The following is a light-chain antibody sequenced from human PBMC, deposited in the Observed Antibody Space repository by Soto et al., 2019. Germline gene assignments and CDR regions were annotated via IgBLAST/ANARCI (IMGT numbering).Light chain of an antibody. V-gene: IGKV3-15*01. CDR2: GAS. J-gene: IGKJ1*01. CDR1: QNVNSN. Sequence: EIVMTQSPASLSVSPGERATLSCRASQNVNSNLAWYQQKPGQAPRFLIYGASTRATGIPARFSGSGSGTEFTLTISSLQSEDFAVYYCHHYNNWPRTFGQGTRWISN. CDR3: HHYNNWPRT.